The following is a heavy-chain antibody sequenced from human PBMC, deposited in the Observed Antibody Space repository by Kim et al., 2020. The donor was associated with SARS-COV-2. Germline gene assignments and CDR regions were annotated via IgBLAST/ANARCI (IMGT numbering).Heavy chain of an antibody. V-gene: IGHV4-34*01. Sequence: SETLSLTCAVYGGSFSGYYWSWIRQPPGKGLEWIGEINHSGSTNYNPSLKSRVTISVDTSKNQFSLKLSSVTAADTAVYYCAREIAYIVVVPAAIWFDPWGQGTLVTVSS. CDR2: INHSGST. CDR1: GGSFSGYY. CDR3: AREIAYIVVVPAAIWFDP. D-gene: IGHD2-2*01. J-gene: IGHJ5*02.